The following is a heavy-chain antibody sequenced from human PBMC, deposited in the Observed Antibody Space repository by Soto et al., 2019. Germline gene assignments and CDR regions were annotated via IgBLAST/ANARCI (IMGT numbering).Heavy chain of an antibody. CDR2: ISYDGNTK. CDR3: ARVASRYTATWYVDF. CDR1: GFTFTNYP. V-gene: IGHV3-30-3*01. D-gene: IGHD3-16*02. Sequence: QVQLVESGGGVVQPGRSLRLSCAASGFTFTNYPMHWVRQAPGKGLDWVAIISYDGNTKYYADSVKGRFTISRDISKNTLDLQMNSLSPDDTAVYYCARVASRYTATWYVDFWGQGTLVTVSS. J-gene: IGHJ4*01.